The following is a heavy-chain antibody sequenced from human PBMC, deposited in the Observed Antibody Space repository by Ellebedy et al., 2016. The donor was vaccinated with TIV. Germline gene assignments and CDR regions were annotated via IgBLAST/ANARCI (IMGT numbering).Heavy chain of an antibody. J-gene: IGHJ4*02. CDR3: ARDYGDSLWGLDY. CDR2: ISGSGGAT. CDR1: GFTFSSYA. Sequence: PGGSLRLSCAASGFTFSSYAMSWVRQAPGKGLEWVSGISGSGGATYSAESVKGRFTISRDNSKNTLFLQMNSLRAEDTAVYYCARDYGDSLWGLDYWGQGTLVTVSS. D-gene: IGHD4-17*01. V-gene: IGHV3-23*01.